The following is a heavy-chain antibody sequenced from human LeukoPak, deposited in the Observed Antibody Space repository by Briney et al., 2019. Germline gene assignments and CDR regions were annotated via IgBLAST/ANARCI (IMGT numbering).Heavy chain of an antibody. CDR2: ISAYNGNT. Sequence: ASVKVSCKASGYTFTSYGISWVRQAPGQGLEWMGWISAYNGNTNYAQKLQGRVTMTTDTSTSTAYMELRSLRSDDTAVYYYARYQITIFGVVIMGNYYYGMDVWGQGTTVTVSS. CDR3: ARYQITIFGVVIMGNYYYGMDV. V-gene: IGHV1-18*01. J-gene: IGHJ6*02. CDR1: GYTFTSYG. D-gene: IGHD3-3*01.